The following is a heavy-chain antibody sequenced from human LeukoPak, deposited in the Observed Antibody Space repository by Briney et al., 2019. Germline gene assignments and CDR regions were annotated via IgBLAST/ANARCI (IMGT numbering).Heavy chain of an antibody. J-gene: IGHJ4*02. CDR3: ARRRELLGGGDTFDY. V-gene: IGHV3-21*01. CDR2: ISSSSSYI. D-gene: IGHD1-26*01. CDR1: RFTFSSYW. Sequence: GGSLRLSCAASRFTFSSYWMSWVRQAPGKGLEWVSSISSSSSYIYYADSVKGRFTISRDNAMNSLYLQMNSLRAEDTAVYYCARRRELLGGGDTFDYWGQGTLVTVSS.